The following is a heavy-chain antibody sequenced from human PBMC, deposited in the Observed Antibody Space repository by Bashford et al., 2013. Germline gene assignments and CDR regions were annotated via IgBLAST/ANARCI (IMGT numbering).Heavy chain of an antibody. J-gene: IGHJ6*02. Sequence: GSLRLSCAASGFAFSTYWMHWVRQAPGKGLVWVSRINSGGSSTSYADSVKGRFTISRDNAKNTLYLQMNSLRAEDTAVYYCARDMIVVVGYYGMDVWGQGTTVTVSS. CDR2: INSGGSST. D-gene: IGHD3-22*01. CDR3: ARDMIVVVGYYGMDV. CDR1: GFAFSTYW. V-gene: IGHV3-74*01.